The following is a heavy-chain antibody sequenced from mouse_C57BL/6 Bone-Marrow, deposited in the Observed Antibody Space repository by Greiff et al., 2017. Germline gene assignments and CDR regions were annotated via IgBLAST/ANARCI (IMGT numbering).Heavy chain of an antibody. J-gene: IGHJ3*01. CDR2: ISYSGST. Sequence: EVKLQESGPGLAKPSQTLSLTCSVTGYSIPSDYWNWIRKFPGNKLEYMGYISYSGSTYYNPSLKSRISITRDTSKNQYYLQLNSVTTEDTATYYCARGYLAYWGQGTLVTVSA. CDR3: ARGYLAY. CDR1: GYSIPSDY. V-gene: IGHV3-8*01.